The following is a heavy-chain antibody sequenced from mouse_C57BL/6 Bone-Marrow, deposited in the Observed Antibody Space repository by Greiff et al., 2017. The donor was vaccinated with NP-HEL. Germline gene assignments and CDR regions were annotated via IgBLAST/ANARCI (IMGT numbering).Heavy chain of an antibody. D-gene: IGHD1-1*01. CDR1: GYTFTSYW. Sequence: QVQLQQPGAELVRPGTSVKLSCKASGYTFTSYWMHWVKQRPGQGLEWIGVIDPSDSYTNYNQKFKGKATLTVDTSSSTAYMQLSSLTSEDSAVYYCARNYYYGSRDYFDYWGQGTTLTVSS. CDR3: ARNYYYGSRDYFDY. V-gene: IGHV1-59*01. J-gene: IGHJ2*01. CDR2: IDPSDSYT.